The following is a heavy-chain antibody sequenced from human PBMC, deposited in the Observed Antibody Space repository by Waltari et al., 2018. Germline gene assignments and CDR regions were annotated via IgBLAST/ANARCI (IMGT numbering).Heavy chain of an antibody. V-gene: IGHV4-39*07. J-gene: IGHJ3*02. D-gene: IGHD3-22*01. CDR1: GGSISTSTSY. Sequence: QLQLQESGPGLVKPSETLSLTCIVSGGSISTSTSYWVWVRQPPGEGLEWIGTVYYSGPTYYTPSLKSRVTISADTSTNQCSLKMTYVTAADAAVYYCARDSRLAGSGSDIWGQGTMVTVSS. CDR3: ARDSRLAGSGSDI. CDR2: VYYSGPT.